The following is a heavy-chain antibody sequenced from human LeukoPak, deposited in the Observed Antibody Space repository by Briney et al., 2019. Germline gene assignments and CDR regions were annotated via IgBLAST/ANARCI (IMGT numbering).Heavy chain of an antibody. J-gene: IGHJ4*02. CDR3: AITARIPEA. Sequence: PGGSLRLSCAASGFTFSDYYMSWIRQAPGKGLGSISYISGSGSDTNYADSVSGRFTISRDNAKNSLYLQMNSLTADDTAVYYCAITARIPEAWGQGTLVIVSS. CDR1: GFTFSDYY. V-gene: IGHV3-11*03. CDR2: ISGSGSDT. D-gene: IGHD1-14*01.